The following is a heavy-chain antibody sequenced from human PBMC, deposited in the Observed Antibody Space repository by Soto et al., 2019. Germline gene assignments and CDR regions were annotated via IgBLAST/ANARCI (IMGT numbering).Heavy chain of an antibody. D-gene: IGHD3-9*01. V-gene: IGHV1-8*01. J-gene: IGHJ3*02. Sequence: GASVKVSCKASGYTSTSYDINWVRQATGQGLEWMGWMNPNSGNTGYAQKFQGRVTMTRNTSISTAYMELSSLRSEDTAVYYCARVFHYDILTGYEAFDIWGQGTMVTVSS. CDR2: MNPNSGNT. CDR3: ARVFHYDILTGYEAFDI. CDR1: GYTSTSYD.